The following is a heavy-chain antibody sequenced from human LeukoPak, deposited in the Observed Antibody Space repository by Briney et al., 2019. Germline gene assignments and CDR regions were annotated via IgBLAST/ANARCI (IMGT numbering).Heavy chain of an antibody. D-gene: IGHD3-22*01. Sequence: SETLSLTCTVSGGSISSYYWSWIRQPAGTGLEWIGRIYTSGSTNYNPSLKSRVTMSVDTSKNQFSLKLSSVTAADTAVYYCARSYDSSGYSDYWGQGTLVTVSS. CDR1: GGSISSYY. CDR3: ARSYDSSGYSDY. CDR2: IYTSGST. J-gene: IGHJ4*02. V-gene: IGHV4-4*07.